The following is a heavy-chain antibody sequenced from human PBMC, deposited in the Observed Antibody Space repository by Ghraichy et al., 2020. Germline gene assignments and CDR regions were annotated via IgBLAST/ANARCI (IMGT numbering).Heavy chain of an antibody. CDR1: GYTFTTYG. D-gene: IGHD2-2*01. V-gene: IGHV1-18*01. CDR2: ISAYNGNT. J-gene: IGHJ6*02. Sequence: ASVKVSCKASGYTFTTYGISWVRQAPGQGLEWLGWISAYNGNTNYAQKFQGRVSMTTVTSTTTAYMELRSLRSDDTTVYYCARKDTVVVPGAQPTYYHYGMDVWGQGTTVTVSS. CDR3: ARKDTVVVPGAQPTYYHYGMDV.